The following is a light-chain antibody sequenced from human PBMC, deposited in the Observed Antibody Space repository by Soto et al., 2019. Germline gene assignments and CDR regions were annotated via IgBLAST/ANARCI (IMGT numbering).Light chain of an antibody. CDR3: LHRINWPS. Sequence: LKKSPATLSLSPRERATLSFRASQSVSSSLAWYQQKPGQAPRLLIYDASNKATGIPARFSGSGSGTDFTLTFCCLEPEDFAVYYCLHRINWPSFGGGAKL. J-gene: IGKJ4*01. V-gene: IGKV3-11*01. CDR2: DAS. CDR1: QSVSSS.